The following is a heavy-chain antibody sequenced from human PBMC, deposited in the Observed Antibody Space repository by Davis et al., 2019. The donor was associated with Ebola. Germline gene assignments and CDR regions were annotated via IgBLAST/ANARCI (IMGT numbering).Heavy chain of an antibody. CDR3: ARVYSGYGSYNMDV. D-gene: IGHD5-12*01. CDR1: DYSISSGYY. CDR2: IHHSGST. J-gene: IGHJ6*02. V-gene: IGHV4-38-2*02. Sequence: MPSETLSLTCTVSDYSISSGYYWGWIRQTPGKGLEWIGSIHHSGSTYYNPSLKSRVTLLVDTSKNQFSLKLSSVTAADTAVYYCARVYSGYGSYNMDVWGQGTTVTVSS.